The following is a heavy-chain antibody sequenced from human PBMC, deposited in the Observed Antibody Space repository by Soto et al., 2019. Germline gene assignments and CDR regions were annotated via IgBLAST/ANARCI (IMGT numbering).Heavy chain of an antibody. V-gene: IGHV6-1*01. CDR3: ASLIGTSWLDY. CDR1: GDSVSSYSVV. J-gene: IGHJ4*02. CDR2: TYYRSKWYS. D-gene: IGHD6-13*01. Sequence: QVQLQQSGPGLVKPSQTLSLTCAISGDSVSSYSVVWNWIRQSPSGGLEWLGSTYYRSKWYSEYGISVQSRITVNADTSKNQVSLQLDSVTPDDTAVYYCASLIGTSWLDYWGQGTLVTVSS.